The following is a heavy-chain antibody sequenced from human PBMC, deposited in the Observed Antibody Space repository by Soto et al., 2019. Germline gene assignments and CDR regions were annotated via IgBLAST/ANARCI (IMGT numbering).Heavy chain of an antibody. CDR3: ARDAAVAGNSYGMDV. CDR1: GHTFTSYG. V-gene: IGHV1-18*04. J-gene: IGHJ6*02. D-gene: IGHD6-19*01. CDR2: ISAYNGNT. Sequence: QVQLVQSGAEVKKPGASVKVSCKASGHTFTSYGISWVRQAPGQGLEWMGWISAYNGNTNYAQSLQGRATMTTDTSTSTAYMELRSLRSDDTAVYYCARDAAVAGNSYGMDVWGQGTTVTVSS.